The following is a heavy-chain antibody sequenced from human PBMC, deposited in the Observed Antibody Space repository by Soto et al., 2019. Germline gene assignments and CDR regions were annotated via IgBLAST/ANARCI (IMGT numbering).Heavy chain of an antibody. CDR2: TYYRSNWHD. CDR3: ARSHGLYSGNFFVY. CDR1: GDSVSSNSTS. Sequence: PSQTLSLTCDISGDSVSSNSTSWNSIRQSPSRGLEWLGRTYYRSNWHDDYAVSVKSRITINPDTSKNQFSLQLKSVTPEDTAVYYCARSHGLYSGNFFVYWGEGALVTVS. D-gene: IGHD6-13*01. J-gene: IGHJ4*02. V-gene: IGHV6-1*01.